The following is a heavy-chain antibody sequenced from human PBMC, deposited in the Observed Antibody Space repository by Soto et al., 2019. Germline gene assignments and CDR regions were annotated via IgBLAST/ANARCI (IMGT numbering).Heavy chain of an antibody. CDR2: IIPIFGTA. J-gene: IGHJ4*02. D-gene: IGHD4-17*01. CDR1: GGTFSSYA. V-gene: IGHV1-69*01. CDR3: ARGPTTVTTEQEYYFDY. Sequence: QVQLVQSGAEVKKPGSSVKVSCKASGGTFSSYAISWVRQAPGQGLEWMGGIIPIFGTANYAQKFQGRVKMRADESTSTAYIELSSLRSEDTAVYYCARGPTTVTTEQEYYFDYWGQGTLVTVSS.